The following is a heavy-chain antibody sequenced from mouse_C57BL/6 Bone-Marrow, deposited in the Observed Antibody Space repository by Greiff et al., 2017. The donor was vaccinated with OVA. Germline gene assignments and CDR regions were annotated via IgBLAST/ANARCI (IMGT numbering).Heavy chain of an antibody. J-gene: IGHJ2*01. Sequence: QVQLQQSGAELARPGASVKMSCKASGYTFTSYTMHWVKQRPGQGLEWIGYINPSSGYTKSNQKFKDKATLTADKSSSTAYMQLSSLTSEDSAGYYCASYSNCFDYWGKGTTLTVSS. D-gene: IGHD2-5*01. CDR1: GYTFTSYT. V-gene: IGHV1-4*01. CDR3: ASYSNCFDY. CDR2: INPSSGYT.